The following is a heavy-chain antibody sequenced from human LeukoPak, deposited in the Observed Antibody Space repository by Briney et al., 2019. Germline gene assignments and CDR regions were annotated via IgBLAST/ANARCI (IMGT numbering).Heavy chain of an antibody. J-gene: IGHJ3*02. CDR3: VHLRYCGGGSCYGEWRAFDI. CDR1: GFSLSTSEVG. CDR2: IYWDDDK. V-gene: IGHV2-5*02. Sequence: NGSGPTLVNPTQTLTLTCTFSGFSLSTSEVGVGWIRQPPGKALEWLALIYWDDDKRYRPSLKNRLTITKDTSKNQVVLTMTNMDPVDTATYYCVHLRYCGGGSCYGEWRAFDIWGQGTMVTVSS. D-gene: IGHD2-15*01.